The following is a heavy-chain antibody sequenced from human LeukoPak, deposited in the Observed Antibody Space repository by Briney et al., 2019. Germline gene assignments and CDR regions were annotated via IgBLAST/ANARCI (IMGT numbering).Heavy chain of an antibody. CDR1: GGTFSSYA. J-gene: IGHJ2*01. Sequence: EASVKVSCKASGGTFSSYAISWVRQAPGQGLEWMGGIIPIFGTANYAQKFQGRVPITTDESTSTASMELSSLRSEDTAVYYCARYMISTADWYFDLWGRGNLVTVSS. CDR3: ARYMISTADWYFDL. V-gene: IGHV1-69*05. CDR2: IIPIFGTA. D-gene: IGHD3-16*01.